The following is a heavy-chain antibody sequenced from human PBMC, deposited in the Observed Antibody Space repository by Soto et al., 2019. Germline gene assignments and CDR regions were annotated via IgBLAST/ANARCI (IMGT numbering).Heavy chain of an antibody. Sequence: SESLWRTCAVCASSISSRTDSWSWIRQPPGKGLEWIGYIYHSGNTYYNPSLKSRVTISVDRSKNQFSLKLSSVTAADTAVYYCARVPDYWGQGTLVTVSS. J-gene: IGHJ4*02. V-gene: IGHV4-30-2*01. CDR2: IYHSGNT. CDR1: ASSISSRTDS. CDR3: ARVPDY.